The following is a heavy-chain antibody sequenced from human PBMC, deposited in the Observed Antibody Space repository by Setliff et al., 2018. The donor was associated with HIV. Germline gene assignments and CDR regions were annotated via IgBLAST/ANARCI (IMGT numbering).Heavy chain of an antibody. CDR1: AFTFSDYW. V-gene: IGHV3-7*01. J-gene: IGHJ6*02. CDR2: IKDDGSEK. Sequence: PGGSLRLSCRASAFTFSDYWMTWVRQAPGRGLEWVANIKDDGSEKNYLDSIKGRFTIFRDNARNSLYLRMTSMRAEDSGVYYCARSPQVTIFGIKIKPPGGPDLWGQGTTVTVSS. CDR3: ARSPQVTIFGIKIKPPGGPDL. D-gene: IGHD3-3*01.